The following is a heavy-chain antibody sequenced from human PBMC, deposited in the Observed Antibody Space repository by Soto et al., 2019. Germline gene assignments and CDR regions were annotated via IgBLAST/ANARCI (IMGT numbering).Heavy chain of an antibody. CDR3: AHGVFTIYYAIDV. V-gene: IGHV2-5*01. D-gene: IGHD3-3*01. Sequence: QITLKESGPTLVKPTQTLTLTCTFSGFSLTTSGVAVGWIRQSPGKALEWLALIYWNDDKRYSPSLNNRLTIAKDTSKNQVVLIMTNMDPVDTATYYCAHGVFTIYYAIDVWGQGTTVTVSS. J-gene: IGHJ6*02. CDR2: IYWNDDK. CDR1: GFSLTTSGVA.